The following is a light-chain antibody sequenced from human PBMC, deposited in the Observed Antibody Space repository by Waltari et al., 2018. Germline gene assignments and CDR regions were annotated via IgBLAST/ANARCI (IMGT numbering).Light chain of an antibody. CDR2: AAS. CDR3: QQYYSTPYT. CDR1: QDIRNS. J-gene: IGKJ2*01. Sequence: DIQMTQSPSSLSASVGHRVTITCRASQDIRNSLAWYQQKPGAAPKLLLYAASRLLSGVPSRSSGSGSGTDYTLTISSLQPEDFATYYCQQYYSTPYTFGQGTKLEI. V-gene: IGKV1-NL1*01.